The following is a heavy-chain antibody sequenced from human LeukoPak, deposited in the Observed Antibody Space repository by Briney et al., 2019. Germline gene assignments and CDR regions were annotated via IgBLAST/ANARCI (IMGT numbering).Heavy chain of an antibody. J-gene: IGHJ4*02. CDR2: IYYSGST. Sequence: SETLSLTCAVSGGSISSGGYSWSWIRQPPGKGLEGIGYIYYSGSTYYNPSLKSRVTISVDTSKNQFSLKLSSVTAADTAVYYCARVKDSRYDRAEFDYWGQGTLVTVSS. CDR1: GGSISSGGYS. CDR3: ARVKDSRYDRAEFDY. D-gene: IGHD3-22*01. V-gene: IGHV4-30-4*07.